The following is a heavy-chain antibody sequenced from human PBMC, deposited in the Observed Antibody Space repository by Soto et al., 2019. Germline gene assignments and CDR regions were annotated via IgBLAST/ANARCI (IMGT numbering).Heavy chain of an antibody. CDR1: GGSFSGYY. D-gene: IGHD3-9*01. CDR2: INHSGST. Sequence: SETLSLTCAVYGGSFSGYYWSWIRQPPGKGLEWIGEINHSGSTNYNPSLKSRVTISVDTSKNQFSLKLSSVTAADTAVYYCAREYYDILTGYLYYFDDRGQGTLVTVSS. J-gene: IGHJ4*02. V-gene: IGHV4-34*01. CDR3: AREYYDILTGYLYYFDD.